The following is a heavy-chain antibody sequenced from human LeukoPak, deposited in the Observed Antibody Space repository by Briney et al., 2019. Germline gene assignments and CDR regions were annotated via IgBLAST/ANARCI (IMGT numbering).Heavy chain of an antibody. J-gene: IGHJ4*02. Sequence: ESLHISCLASRDTVIETYIAWMRQMTGKGLEWMGIVYLDGADTRYSPYFQGQVTISVDQSISRAYLQWTSLKTSDTAMYYCARLLHGNSLDYWGQGTLVTVSS. CDR1: RDTVIETY. D-gene: IGHD1-7*01. CDR3: ARLLHGNSLDY. V-gene: IGHV5-51*01. CDR2: VYLDGADT.